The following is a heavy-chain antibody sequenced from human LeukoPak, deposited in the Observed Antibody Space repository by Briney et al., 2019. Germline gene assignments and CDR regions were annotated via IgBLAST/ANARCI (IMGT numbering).Heavy chain of an antibody. CDR1: GGSISSYTYY. V-gene: IGHV4-39*07. Sequence: SETLSLTCTVSGGSISSYTYYWGWIRQPPGKGLEWIGSIYYSGSTYYNPSLKSRVTISVDTSKNQFSLKLSSVTAADTAVYYCARDGYNPIDYWGQGTLVTVSS. CDR2: IYYSGST. D-gene: IGHD5-24*01. J-gene: IGHJ4*02. CDR3: ARDGYNPIDY.